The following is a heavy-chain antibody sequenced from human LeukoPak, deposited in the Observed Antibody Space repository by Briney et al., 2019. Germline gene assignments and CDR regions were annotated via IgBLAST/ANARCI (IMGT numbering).Heavy chain of an antibody. CDR1: GYTFTSYD. V-gene: IGHV1-8*01. J-gene: IGHJ5*02. CDR3: ARGPLPSGYSGFDP. D-gene: IGHD6-13*01. Sequence: ASVKVSCKASGYTFTSYDINWVRQATGQGLEWMGWMNPNSGNTGYAQKFQGRVTMPRNSSISTAYMELSSLRSEDTAVYYWARGPLPSGYSGFDPWGQGTLVTVSS. CDR2: MNPNSGNT.